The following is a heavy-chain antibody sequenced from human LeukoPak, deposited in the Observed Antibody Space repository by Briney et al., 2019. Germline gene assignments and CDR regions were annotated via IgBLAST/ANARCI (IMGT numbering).Heavy chain of an antibody. V-gene: IGHV4-4*07. CDR2: IYSSGST. D-gene: IGHD1-26*01. Sequence: SETLSLTCIVSGVSISTYYWSWIRQPAGKGLEWIGRIYSSGSTNYNPSLKSRVNMSVDTSNNKFSLRLSSVSAADTAVYYCARGARYSGTFDYWGQGTLVTVSS. CDR1: GVSISTYY. CDR3: ARGARYSGTFDY. J-gene: IGHJ4*02.